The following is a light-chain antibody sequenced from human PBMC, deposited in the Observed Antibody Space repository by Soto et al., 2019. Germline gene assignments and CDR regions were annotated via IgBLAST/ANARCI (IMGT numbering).Light chain of an antibody. V-gene: IGKV3-11*01. J-gene: IGKJ3*01. CDR2: DAS. CDR1: QSVSSY. CDR3: QQRSNWPFT. Sequence: EIVLTQSPGTLSLSPGQRATLSCRASQSVSSYLAWYQQKPGQAPRLLIYDASNRATGIPARFSGSGSGTDFTLTISSLEPEDFAVYYCQQRSNWPFTFGPGNKV.